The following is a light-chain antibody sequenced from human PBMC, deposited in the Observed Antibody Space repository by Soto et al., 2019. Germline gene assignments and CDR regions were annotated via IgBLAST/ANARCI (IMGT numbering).Light chain of an antibody. J-gene: IGKJ5*01. CDR3: QQYGGSPIT. V-gene: IGKV3-20*01. Sequence: EIVLTQSPGTLSLSPGESATLSCRASQSVGSNYLVWYQQKPGQAPRLLMYGASNRATGVPDRFSGSGSGTDFTLTISSLEPEDFAVYHCQQYGGSPITFGQGTRLEIK. CDR2: GAS. CDR1: QSVGSNY.